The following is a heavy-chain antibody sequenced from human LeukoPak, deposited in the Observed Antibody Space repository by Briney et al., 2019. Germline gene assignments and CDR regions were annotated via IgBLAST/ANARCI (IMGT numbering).Heavy chain of an antibody. J-gene: IGHJ6*03. CDR3: ARARITIFGVIILVDNNYYYMDV. Sequence: ASVKVSCKASGYPFTAYYLHWVRQAPGQGLEWMGRINPDSGDTHYAQKFQGRVTMTRDTSINTAYMEVTSLNSDDTAVYFCARARITIFGVIILVDNNYYYMDVWGKGSTVTVSS. V-gene: IGHV1-2*02. CDR2: INPDSGDT. D-gene: IGHD3-3*01. CDR1: GYPFTAYY.